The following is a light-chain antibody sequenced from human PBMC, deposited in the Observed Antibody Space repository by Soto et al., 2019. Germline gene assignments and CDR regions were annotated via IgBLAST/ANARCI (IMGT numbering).Light chain of an antibody. Sequence: QSVLTQPASVSWSPGQSITISCTGTRSDVGSYNLVSWYQQHPGKAPKLMIYEGTKRPSGVSDRFSGSRSGNTASLTISGLQAEDEADYYCCSYASSSTYVFGTGTKVTVL. CDR3: CSYASSSTYV. V-gene: IGLV2-23*01. J-gene: IGLJ1*01. CDR2: EGT. CDR1: RSDVGSYNL.